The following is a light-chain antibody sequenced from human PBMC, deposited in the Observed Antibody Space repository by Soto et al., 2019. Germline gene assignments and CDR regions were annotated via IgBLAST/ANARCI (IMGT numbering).Light chain of an antibody. CDR1: QSIGSS. J-gene: IGKJ3*01. CDR2: GAS. CDR3: QQYDDWPPPFT. V-gene: IGKV3-15*01. Sequence: EIVMTQSPATLSVSPGKRATLSCRASQSIGSSLAWYQQKPGQAPRLLIYGASTRATSVPGRFSGSGFGTEFTLTINSLQSEDFAVYYCQQYDDWPPPFTFGPGTKVDI.